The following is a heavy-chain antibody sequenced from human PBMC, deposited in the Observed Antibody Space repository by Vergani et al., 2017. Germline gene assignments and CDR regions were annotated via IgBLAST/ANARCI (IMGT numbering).Heavy chain of an antibody. J-gene: IGHJ2*01. CDR1: GGSFSGYY. D-gene: IGHD2-15*01. V-gene: IGHV4-34*01. CDR3: ARAVAAWRYFDL. Sequence: QVQLQQWGAGLLTPSETLSLTCAVYGGSFSGYYWSWIRQPPGKGLEWIGEINHSGRTNSNPSLKSRVTIAVDTSKNQCSLKLSSVTAADTAVYYCARAVAAWRYFDLWGRGTLVTVSS. CDR2: INHSGRT.